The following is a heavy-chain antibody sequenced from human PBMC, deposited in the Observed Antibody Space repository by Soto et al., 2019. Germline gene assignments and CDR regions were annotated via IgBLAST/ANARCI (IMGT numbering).Heavy chain of an antibody. CDR1: GYTFTSYY. D-gene: IGHD3-3*01. Sequence: ASVKVSCKASGYTFTSYYMHWVRQAPGQGLEWMGIINPSGGSTSYAQKFQGRVTMTRDTSTSTVYMELSSLRSEDTAVYYCARDFYEYPRMYYFDYWGQGTLVTVSS. CDR2: INPSGGST. CDR3: ARDFYEYPRMYYFDY. J-gene: IGHJ4*02. V-gene: IGHV1-46*01.